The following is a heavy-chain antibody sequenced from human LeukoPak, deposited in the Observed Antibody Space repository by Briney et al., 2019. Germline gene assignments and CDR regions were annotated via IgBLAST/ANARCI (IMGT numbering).Heavy chain of an antibody. Sequence: GASVKVSCKASGYTFTSYAMHWVRQAPGQRLEWMGWINAGNGNTKYSQKFQGRVTMTEDTSTDTAYMELSSLRSEDTAVYYCATDLNSRGYSSSWPYYDYWGQGTLVTVSS. CDR3: ATDLNSRGYSSSWPYYDY. CDR2: INAGNGNT. V-gene: IGHV1-3*01. D-gene: IGHD6-13*01. CDR1: GYTFTSYA. J-gene: IGHJ4*02.